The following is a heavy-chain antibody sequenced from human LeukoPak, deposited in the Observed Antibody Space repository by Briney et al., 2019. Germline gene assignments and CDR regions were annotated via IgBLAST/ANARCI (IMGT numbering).Heavy chain of an antibody. CDR3: ARELSTSSLTFDI. J-gene: IGHJ3*02. CDR2: IYYSGSI. Sequence: SETLSLTCTVSGGSISSGVYYWSWIRQHPGKGLEWIGYIYYSGSIYYNPSLKSRVTISVDTSKNQFSLNLSSVTAADTAVYYCARELSTSSLTFDIWGQGTMVTVSS. CDR1: GGSISSGVYY. V-gene: IGHV4-31*03. D-gene: IGHD2-2*01.